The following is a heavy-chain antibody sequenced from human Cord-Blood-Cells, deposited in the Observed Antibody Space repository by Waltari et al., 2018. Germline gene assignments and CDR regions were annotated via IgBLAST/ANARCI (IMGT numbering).Heavy chain of an antibody. D-gene: IGHD2-2*01. CDR3: ARDQGSSCYDY. CDR1: GHPLTGHY. CDR2: INPNSGGT. V-gene: IGHV1-2*02. J-gene: IGHJ4*02. Sequence: QVQLVQSGAAGKKPGAAVKVPCKASGHPLTGHYMICVRQAPGQGLEWMGWINPNSGGTNYAQKFQGRVTMTRDTSISTAYMELSRLRSDDTAVYYCARDQGSSCYDYWGQGTLVTVSS.